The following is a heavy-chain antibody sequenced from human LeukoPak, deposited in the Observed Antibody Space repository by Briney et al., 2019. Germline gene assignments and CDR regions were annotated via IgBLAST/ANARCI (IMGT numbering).Heavy chain of an antibody. CDR2: INHSGSH. D-gene: IGHD3-16*01. Sequence: PSETLSLTCAVYGGSFSNYYWSWIRQPPGKGLEWIGEINHSGSHNYNPSLKSRVTISVDTSKNQFSLKLYSVTAADTAVYYCALGGDFDSWGQGALVTVSS. CDR3: ALGGDFDS. CDR1: GGSFSNYY. J-gene: IGHJ4*02. V-gene: IGHV4-34*01.